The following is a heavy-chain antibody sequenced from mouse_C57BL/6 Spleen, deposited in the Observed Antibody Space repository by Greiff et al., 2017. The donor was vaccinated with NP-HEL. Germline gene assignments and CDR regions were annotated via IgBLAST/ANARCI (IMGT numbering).Heavy chain of an antibody. CDR2: INPNNGGT. CDR1: GYTFTDYY. CDR3: AGDYYGSSPYYFDY. J-gene: IGHJ2*01. V-gene: IGHV1-26*01. Sequence: EVKLQQSGPELVKPGASVKISCKASGYTFTDYYMNWVKQSHGKSLEWIGDINPNNGGTSYNQKFKGKATLTVDKSSSTAYMELRSLTSEDSAVYYCAGDYYGSSPYYFDYWGQGTTLTVSS. D-gene: IGHD1-1*01.